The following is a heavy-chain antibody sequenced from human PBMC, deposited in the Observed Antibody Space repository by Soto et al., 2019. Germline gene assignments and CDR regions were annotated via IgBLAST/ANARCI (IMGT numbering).Heavy chain of an antibody. CDR3: ASCYGGNSGLDY. CDR2: IYHTGST. D-gene: IGHD2-21*02. J-gene: IGHJ4*02. Sequence: SLTCTVSGGSISSGGYYWTWIRQHPGKGLEWIGYIYHTGSTFYNPSLKSRLVISVDTSKNQFSLNLTSMTAADTAVYYCASCYGGNSGLDYWGQGNVVTVSS. V-gene: IGHV4-31*03. CDR1: GGSISSGGYY.